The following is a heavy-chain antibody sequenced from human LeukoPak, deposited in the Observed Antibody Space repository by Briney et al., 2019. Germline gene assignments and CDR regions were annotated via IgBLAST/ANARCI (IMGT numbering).Heavy chain of an antibody. Sequence: PGGSLRLSCAASGFTFSTYNMNWVRQAPGKGLGWVSYISSSSSIIYYTDSVKGRFTISRDNAKNSLYLQMNSLRAEDTAVYYCAREYSSSWFDYWGQGTLVTVSS. J-gene: IGHJ4*02. CDR2: ISSSSSII. V-gene: IGHV3-48*01. CDR1: GFTFSTYN. D-gene: IGHD6-13*01. CDR3: AREYSSSWFDY.